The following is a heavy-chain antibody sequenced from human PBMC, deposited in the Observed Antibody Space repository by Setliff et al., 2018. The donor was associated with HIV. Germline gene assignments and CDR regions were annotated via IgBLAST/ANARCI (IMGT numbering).Heavy chain of an antibody. V-gene: IGHV3-21*01. CDR1: GFTFSSYS. CDR3: ARGRGFGGAGYSYNYLDV. J-gene: IGHJ6*03. D-gene: IGHD3-10*01. CDR2: ISSSSSYI. Sequence: GGSLRLSCAASGFTFSSYSMNWVRQAPGKGLEWVSSISSSSSYIYYAGSMRGRFTFSRDNAKNSRFRQMNSLRAEAAAVYYCARGRGFGGAGYSYNYLDVWGKGTTVTVSS.